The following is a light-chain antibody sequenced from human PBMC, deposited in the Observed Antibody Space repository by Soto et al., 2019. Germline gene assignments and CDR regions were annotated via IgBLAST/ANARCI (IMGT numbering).Light chain of an antibody. Sequence: EIVMTQSPVTLYLSPGERVTLSFRASQSVSDNLAWYQQKPGQGPRLLVYRASTRTLGIPARFSGSESGTEFTLTISSLQSEDFAVYYCQQYNSWPITFGQGTRLEIK. V-gene: IGKV3-15*01. CDR2: RAS. J-gene: IGKJ5*01. CDR1: QSVSDN. CDR3: QQYNSWPIT.